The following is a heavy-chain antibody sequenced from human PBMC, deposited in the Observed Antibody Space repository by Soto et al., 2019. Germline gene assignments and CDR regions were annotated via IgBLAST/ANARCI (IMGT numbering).Heavy chain of an antibody. J-gene: IGHJ4*02. D-gene: IGHD3-22*01. CDR1: GCTFSSYA. Sequence: SVKVSCKASGCTFSSYAISWVRQAPGQGLEWMGGIIPIFGTANYAQKFQGRVTITADESTSTAYMELSSLRSEDTAVYYCARDSSGDSSGYYPYYFDYWGQGTLVTVSS. V-gene: IGHV1-69*13. CDR2: IIPIFGTA. CDR3: ARDSSGDSSGYYPYYFDY.